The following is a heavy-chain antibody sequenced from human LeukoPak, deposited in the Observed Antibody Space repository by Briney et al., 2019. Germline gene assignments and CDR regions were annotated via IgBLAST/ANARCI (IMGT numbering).Heavy chain of an antibody. Sequence: ASVKVSCKASGYTFTGYYMHWARQAPGQGLEWMGWINPNSGGTNYAQKFQGRVTMTRDTSISTAYMELSRLRSDDTAVYYCATGGYCSSTSCHEGNWFDPWGQGTLVTVSS. J-gene: IGHJ5*02. V-gene: IGHV1-2*02. CDR2: INPNSGGT. D-gene: IGHD2-2*01. CDR3: ATGGYCSSTSCHEGNWFDP. CDR1: GYTFTGYY.